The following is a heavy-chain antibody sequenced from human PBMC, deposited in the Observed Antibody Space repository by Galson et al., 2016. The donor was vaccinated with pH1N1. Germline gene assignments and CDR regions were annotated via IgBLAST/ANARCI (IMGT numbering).Heavy chain of an antibody. Sequence: PALVKPTQTLTLTCTFSGFSLSTSGVGVGWIRQPPGKALEWLALIYWDDDKRYSPSLKSRLTITKDTSKNQVVLTMTSMDPVDTAAYYCARLDYGDYSGYFEYWGQGTLVTVSS. D-gene: IGHD4-17*01. J-gene: IGHJ4*02. CDR1: GFSLSTSGVG. V-gene: IGHV2-5*02. CDR3: ARLDYGDYSGYFEY. CDR2: IYWDDDK.